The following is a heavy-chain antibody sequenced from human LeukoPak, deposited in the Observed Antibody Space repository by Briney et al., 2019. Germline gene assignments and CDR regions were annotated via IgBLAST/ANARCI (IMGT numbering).Heavy chain of an antibody. CDR1: GFTFSSYS. CDR3: AREYSSSWYFFPRRPGFFDY. J-gene: IGHJ4*02. D-gene: IGHD6-13*01. CDR2: ISSSSSYI. V-gene: IGHV3-21*01. Sequence: GGSLRLSCAASGFTFSSYSMNWVRQAPGKRLEWVSSISSSSSYIYYADSVKGRFTISRDNAKNSLYLQMNSLRAEDTAVYYCAREYSSSWYFFPRRPGFFDYWGQGTLVTVSS.